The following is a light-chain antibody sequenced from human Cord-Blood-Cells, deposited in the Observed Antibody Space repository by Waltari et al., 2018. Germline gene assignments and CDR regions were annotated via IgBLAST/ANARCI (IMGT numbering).Light chain of an antibody. Sequence: DIQMTQSPSTLSASVGDRVTITCRASQSISSWLAWYQQKPGKAPKLLIYDASSLESGVPSRFSGSGSGTEFTLTISSLQPDDFSTYYCQQYNSYSLTFGGGTKVEIK. J-gene: IGKJ4*01. CDR2: DAS. CDR3: QQYNSYSLT. CDR1: QSISSW. V-gene: IGKV1-5*01.